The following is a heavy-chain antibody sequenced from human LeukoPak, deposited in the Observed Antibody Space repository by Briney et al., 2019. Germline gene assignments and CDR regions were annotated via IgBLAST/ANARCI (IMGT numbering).Heavy chain of an antibody. J-gene: IGHJ4*02. CDR1: GGSISSYY. D-gene: IGHD4-11*01. Sequence: SETLSLTCTVSGGSISSYYWSWIRQPPGKGLEWIGYIYYSGSTNYNPSLKSRVTISVDKSKNQFSLKLSSVTAADTAVYYCASSRTTGGDYWGQGTLVTVSS. V-gene: IGHV4-59*12. CDR2: IYYSGST. CDR3: ASSRTTGGDY.